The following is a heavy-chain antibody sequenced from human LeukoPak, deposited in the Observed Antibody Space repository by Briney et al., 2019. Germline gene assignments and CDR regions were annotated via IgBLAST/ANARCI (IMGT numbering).Heavy chain of an antibody. Sequence: SETLSLTCTVSGASISSYYWSWIRQSPGKGLGWIGYIYYNENANYNPSLKSRVTISVDTSKNQFSLKLSSVTAADTAVYYCARAHRSYDSSGYLYYYYYYMDVWGKGTTVTISS. CDR1: GASISSYY. CDR3: ARAHRSYDSSGYLYYYYYYMDV. CDR2: IYYNENA. V-gene: IGHV4-59*01. D-gene: IGHD3-22*01. J-gene: IGHJ6*03.